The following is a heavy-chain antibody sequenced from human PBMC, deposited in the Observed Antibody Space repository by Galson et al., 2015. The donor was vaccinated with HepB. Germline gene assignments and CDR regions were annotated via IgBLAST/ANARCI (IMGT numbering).Heavy chain of an antibody. D-gene: IGHD6-13*01. V-gene: IGHV3-33*01. CDR2: R. CDR1: GFTFSRYA. J-gene: IGHJ4*02. CDR3: ARSPAAAAFFDF. Sequence: SLRLSCAASGFTFSRYAMHWVRQAPCKRLECVALRDSVKGRFTISRDYSKSTLYLQMNSLRDEDTAIYYCARSPAAAAFFDFWGQGTLLTVSS.